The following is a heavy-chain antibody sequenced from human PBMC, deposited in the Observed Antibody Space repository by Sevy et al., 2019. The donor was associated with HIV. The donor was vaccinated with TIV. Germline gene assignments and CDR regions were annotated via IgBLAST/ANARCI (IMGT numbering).Heavy chain of an antibody. D-gene: IGHD2-2*01. V-gene: IGHV3-9*01. CDR3: AKDSSSVVPAAHYYYYGMDV. CDR1: GFTFDDYA. J-gene: IGHJ6*02. Sequence: GGSLRLSCAASGFTFDDYAMHWVRQAPGKGLEWVSGISWNSGSIGYAVSVKGRFTISRGNAKNSLYLLMNCLRAEDTALYYCAKDSSSVVPAAHYYYYGMDVWGQGTTVTVSS. CDR2: ISWNSGSI.